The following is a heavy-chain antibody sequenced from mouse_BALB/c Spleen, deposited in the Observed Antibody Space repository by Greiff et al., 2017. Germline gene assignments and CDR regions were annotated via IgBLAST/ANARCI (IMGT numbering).Heavy chain of an antibody. CDR3: NAWGAARAY. CDR1: GFNIKDYY. V-gene: IGHV14-4*02. J-gene: IGHJ3*01. CDR2: IDPENGDT. Sequence: VQLQQSGAELVRSGASVKLSCTASGFNIKDYYMHWVKQRPEQGLEWIGWIDPENGDTEYAPKFQGKATMTADTSSNTAYLQLSSLTSEDTAVYYCNAWGAARAYWGQGTLVTVSA. D-gene: IGHD3-1*01.